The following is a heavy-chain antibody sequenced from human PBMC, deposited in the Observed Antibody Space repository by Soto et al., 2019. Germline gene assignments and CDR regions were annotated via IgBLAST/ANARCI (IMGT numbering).Heavy chain of an antibody. D-gene: IGHD1-1*01. CDR2: TYYRSRWYS. J-gene: IGHJ4*02. V-gene: IGHV6-1*01. CDR3: ARGSGRTYDY. Sequence: QVQLQVSGPGLVEPSQTLSLTCAISGDSVSSNGVAWNWLRQSPSRGLEWLGRTYYRSRWYSEDADSVKSRLIINPDTSKSQFSLHLTSVTPEDTAVYSCARGSGRTYDYWAQGTLVTVSS. CDR1: GDSVSSNGVA.